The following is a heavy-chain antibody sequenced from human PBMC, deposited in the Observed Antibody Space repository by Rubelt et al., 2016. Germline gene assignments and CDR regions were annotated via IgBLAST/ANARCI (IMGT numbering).Heavy chain of an antibody. D-gene: IGHD3-3*01. Sequence: QVQLQESGPGLVKPSETLSLTCTVSGDSISSGYYWGWIRQPPGKGPEWIGTIYHRGSTYYNPNFNSRVTMSEDTSKNQFSLKCSVGTAADTAGYYCARTDSRCSSGYYAFDHWGLGTLVTVSS. V-gene: IGHV4-38-2*02. CDR3: ARTDSRCSSGYYAFDH. J-gene: IGHJ4*02. CDR2: IYHRGST. CDR1: GDSISSGYY.